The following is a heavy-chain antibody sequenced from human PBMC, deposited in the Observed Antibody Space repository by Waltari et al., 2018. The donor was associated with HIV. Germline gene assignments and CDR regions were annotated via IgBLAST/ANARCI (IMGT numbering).Heavy chain of an antibody. CDR3: ARLFQETDAFDI. V-gene: IGHV4-39*01. CDR2: IYYSGST. J-gene: IGHJ3*02. Sequence: QLQLQESGPGLVKPSETLSLPCTVSGGSISSSSYYWGWIRQPPGKGLEWIGSIYYSGSTYYNPSLKSRVTISVDTSKNQFSLKLSSVTAADTAVYYCARLFQETDAFDIWGQGTMVTVSS. CDR1: GGSISSSSYY.